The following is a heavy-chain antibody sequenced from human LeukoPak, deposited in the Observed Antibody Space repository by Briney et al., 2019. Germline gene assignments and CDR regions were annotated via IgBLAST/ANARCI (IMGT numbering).Heavy chain of an antibody. D-gene: IGHD1-26*01. Sequence: GGSLRLSCAASGFSFSVYWMHWVRRAPGKGPVWVSRIKTDGSITDYADSVKGRFTISRDNSKNTLYLQMNSLRAEDTAIYYCAKEYTGTFSPFPSYFDNWGQGTLVTVSS. CDR2: IKTDGSIT. V-gene: IGHV3-74*01. CDR3: AKEYTGTFSPFPSYFDN. CDR1: GFSFSVYW. J-gene: IGHJ4*02.